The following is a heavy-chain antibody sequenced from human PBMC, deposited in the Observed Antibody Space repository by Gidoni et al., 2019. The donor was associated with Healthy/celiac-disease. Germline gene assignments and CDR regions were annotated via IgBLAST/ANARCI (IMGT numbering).Heavy chain of an antibody. Sequence: EVQLLESGGGLVQPGGSLSLSCAASGFTFSSYAMSWVRQAPGKGLEWVSAISGSGGSTYYADSVKGRFTISRDNSKNTLYLQMNSLRAEDTAVYYCAKVIRDCSSTSCYPGLGMDVWGQGTTVTVSS. D-gene: IGHD2-2*01. V-gene: IGHV3-23*01. CDR2: ISGSGGST. CDR3: AKVIRDCSSTSCYPGLGMDV. CDR1: GFTFSSYA. J-gene: IGHJ6*02.